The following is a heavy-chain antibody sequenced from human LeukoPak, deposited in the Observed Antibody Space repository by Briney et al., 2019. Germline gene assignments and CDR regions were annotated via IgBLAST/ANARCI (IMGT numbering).Heavy chain of an antibody. CDR3: ARSHGLY. V-gene: IGHV4-59*01. CDR1: ADSFSGYL. CDR2: VSDSGST. Sequence: PSETLSLTCTVSADSFSGYLWAWIRQPPGRGLEWIGYVSDSGSTNYNASLKSRLSISLDTAKNQFSLKPRSVTAADTAVYFCARSHGLYWGQGILVTVSS. J-gene: IGHJ4*02.